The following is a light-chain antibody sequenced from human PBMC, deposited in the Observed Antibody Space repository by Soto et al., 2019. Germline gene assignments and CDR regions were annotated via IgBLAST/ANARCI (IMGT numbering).Light chain of an antibody. CDR3: QQYNNWPLT. J-gene: IGKJ3*01. Sequence: EIVMTQSPATLSVSPGERATLSCRASQSVSSNLAWYQRKPGQAPRLLIYGASTRATGIPARFSGSGSGTEFTLTISSLQSEDFAVYYCQQYNNWPLTFGPGTKVDIK. CDR2: GAS. CDR1: QSVSSN. V-gene: IGKV3-15*01.